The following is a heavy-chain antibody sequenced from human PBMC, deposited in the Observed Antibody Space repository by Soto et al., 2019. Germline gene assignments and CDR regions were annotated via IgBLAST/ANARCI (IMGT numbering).Heavy chain of an antibody. D-gene: IGHD4-17*01. V-gene: IGHV3-30-3*01. CDR3: ARDWDVYGGNSDYFDY. CDR1: GFTFSSYA. J-gene: IGHJ4*02. CDR2: ISYDGSNK. Sequence: VQLVESGGGVVQPGRSLRLSCAASGFTFSSYAMHWVRQAPGKGLEWVAVISYDGSNKYYADSVKGRFTISRDNSENTLYLQMNSLRAEDTAVYYCARDWDVYGGNSDYFDYWGQGTLVTVSS.